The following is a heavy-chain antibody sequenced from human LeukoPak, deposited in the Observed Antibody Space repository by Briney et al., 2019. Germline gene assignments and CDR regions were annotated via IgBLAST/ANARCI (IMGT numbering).Heavy chain of an antibody. J-gene: IGHJ5*02. D-gene: IGHD6-13*01. CDR2: MNPTSGHT. CDR1: GYTFTSYD. CDR3: ARAGAAADWFDP. V-gene: IGHV1-8*01. Sequence: ASVKVSCKASGYTFTSYDINWVRQATGQWLEWMGWMNPTSGHTGYAQKFQGRVTMTRNTSISTAYMELSSLRSEDTAVYYCARAGAAADWFDPWGQGTLVTVSS.